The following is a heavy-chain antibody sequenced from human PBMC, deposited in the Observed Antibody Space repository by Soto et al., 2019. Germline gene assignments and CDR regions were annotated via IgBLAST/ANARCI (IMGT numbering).Heavy chain of an antibody. D-gene: IGHD6-13*01. V-gene: IGHV1-8*01. J-gene: IGHJ5*02. CDR3: AIRVWGQQLVNFDP. CDR1: GYTFTSYD. CDR2: MNPNSGNT. Sequence: QVQLVQSGAEVKKPGASVKVSCKASGYTFTSYDINWVRQATGQGLEWMGWMNPNSGNTGYAQKFQGRVTITRNTSMSTADMGLSSLRSEDTAVYYCAIRVWGQQLVNFDPWGQGALFTVSS.